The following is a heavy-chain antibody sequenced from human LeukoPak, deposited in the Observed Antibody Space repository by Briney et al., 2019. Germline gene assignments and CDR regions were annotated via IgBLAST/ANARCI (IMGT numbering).Heavy chain of an antibody. Sequence: GGSLRLSCAASGFTFSSYGMHWVRQAPGKGLEWVAVISYDGSNKYYADSVKGRFTISRDNSKNTLYLQMNSLRAEGTAVYYCAKEGYCSGGSCYSLDYWGQGTLVTVSS. CDR1: GFTFSSYG. J-gene: IGHJ4*02. CDR3: AKEGYCSGGSCYSLDY. CDR2: ISYDGSNK. V-gene: IGHV3-30*18. D-gene: IGHD2-15*01.